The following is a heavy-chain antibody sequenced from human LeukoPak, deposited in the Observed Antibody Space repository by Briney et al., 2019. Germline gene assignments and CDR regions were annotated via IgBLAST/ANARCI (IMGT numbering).Heavy chain of an antibody. CDR1: GFTFSSYG. CDR3: SAWDFDY. Sequence: GGSLRLSCAASGFTFSSYGMHWVRQAPGKGLEWVAFIRYVGSNKYYADSVKGRFTISRDNSKNTLYLQMNSLRAEDTAVYYCSAWDFDYWGQGTLVTVSS. J-gene: IGHJ4*02. CDR2: IRYVGSNK. D-gene: IGHD3-16*01. V-gene: IGHV3-30*02.